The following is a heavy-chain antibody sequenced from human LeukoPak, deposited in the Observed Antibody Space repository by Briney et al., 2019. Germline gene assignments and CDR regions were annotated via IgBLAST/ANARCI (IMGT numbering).Heavy chain of an antibody. D-gene: IGHD6-13*01. CDR3: AKRGLVPAAQKSYYFDY. J-gene: IGHJ4*02. V-gene: IGHV3-23*01. CDR1: GFTFSGSV. CDR2: VTGTGGST. Sequence: GGSLRLSCAGSGFTFSGSVISWVRQAPGKGLEWVSSVTGTGGSTYYADSVKGRFTISRDNSRSTMYLQLTSLRAEDTAVYYCAKRGLVPAAQKSYYFDYWGQGTLVTVSS.